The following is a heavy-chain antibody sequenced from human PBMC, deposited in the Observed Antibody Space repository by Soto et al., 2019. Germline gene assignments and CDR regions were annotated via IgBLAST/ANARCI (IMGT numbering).Heavy chain of an antibody. D-gene: IGHD2-15*01. CDR1: GFAFSAYG. CDR2: ISGTGGST. V-gene: IGHV3-23*01. J-gene: IGHJ6*02. CDR3: AKKGRSYYGMDV. Sequence: GGSLRLSCAASGFAFSAYGINWVRQAPGKGLEWVSVISGTGGSTKYAASVKGRFTTSRDNSEKTLYLQKNSLRAEATAVYYCAKKGRSYYGMDVWGQGTSVTVSS.